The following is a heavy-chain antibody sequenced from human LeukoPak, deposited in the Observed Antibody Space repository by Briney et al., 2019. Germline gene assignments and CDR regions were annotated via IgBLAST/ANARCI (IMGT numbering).Heavy chain of an antibody. CDR3: ARARNCDS. CDR2: MDQDGSEK. V-gene: IGHV3-7*05. CDR1: EFTFTSYW. J-gene: IGHJ5*01. D-gene: IGHD1-7*01. Sequence: GSLRLSCAAPEFTFTSYWMSWVRQAPGKGLEWVANMDQDGSEKYYVDSVKGRFTISRDNAKNSLFLQMNSLRPEDTAVYYCARARNCDSWGQGTLVTVSS.